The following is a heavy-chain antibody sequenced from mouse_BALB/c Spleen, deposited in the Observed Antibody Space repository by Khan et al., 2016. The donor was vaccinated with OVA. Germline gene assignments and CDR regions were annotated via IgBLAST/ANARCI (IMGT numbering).Heavy chain of an antibody. CDR2: ISYSGSS. J-gene: IGHJ4*01. Sequence: EVQLQESGPGLVKPSQSLSLTCTVTGYSITSNYAWNWIRQLPGNKLEWMGYISYSGSSSYNTSLKSRISITRDTSKNQFFLPLNSVTTEDAATYYCASRKYYGYALDYWRHGPSITGSA. V-gene: IGHV3-2*02. CDR3: ASRKYYGYALDY. D-gene: IGHD1-1*01. CDR1: GYSITSNYA.